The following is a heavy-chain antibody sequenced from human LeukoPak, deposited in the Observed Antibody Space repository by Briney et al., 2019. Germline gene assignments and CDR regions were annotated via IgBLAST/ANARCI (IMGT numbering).Heavy chain of an antibody. V-gene: IGHV3-48*03. Sequence: GGSLRLSCAASGFTFSSYEMNWVRQAPGKGLEWVSYISSSGSTIYYADSVKGRFTISRDNAKNSLYLQMNSLRAEDTAVYYCARGYNDYGDTGWFDPWGQGTLVTVSS. CDR3: ARGYNDYGDTGWFDP. CDR1: GFTFSSYE. CDR2: ISSSGSTI. D-gene: IGHD4-17*01. J-gene: IGHJ5*02.